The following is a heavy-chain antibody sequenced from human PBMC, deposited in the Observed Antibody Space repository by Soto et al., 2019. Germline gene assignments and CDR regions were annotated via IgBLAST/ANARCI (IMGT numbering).Heavy chain of an antibody. V-gene: IGHV4-61*08. CDR2: IYYSGST. J-gene: IGHJ3*01. D-gene: IGHD3-10*01. Sequence: PSETLSLTFSVSGGSISSGDYYWSWIRQPPGKGLEWIGYIYYSGSTNNNPSLKSRVTISVDTSKNQFSLKLSSVTAADTAVYYCARVWGGAFDFWGQGTMVT. CDR3: ARVWGGAFDF. CDR1: GGSISSGDYY.